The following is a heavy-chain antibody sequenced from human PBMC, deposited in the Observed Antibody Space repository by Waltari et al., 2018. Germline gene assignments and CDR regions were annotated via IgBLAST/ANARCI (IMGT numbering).Heavy chain of an antibody. CDR1: GFIFSSHW. CDR3: ATDLILGSGSLGY. V-gene: IGHV3-74*03. CDR2: VRGDGGDS. D-gene: IGHD1-26*01. Sequence: EVQLVESGGGLVQPGGSLRLSCAASGFIFSSHWMHWVRQPPGKGLVGGSRVRGDGGDSTYADSVKGRFTISRDNAKNTLYLQMNSLRAEDTAIYYCATDLILGSGSLGYWGQGTLVTVSS. J-gene: IGHJ4*02.